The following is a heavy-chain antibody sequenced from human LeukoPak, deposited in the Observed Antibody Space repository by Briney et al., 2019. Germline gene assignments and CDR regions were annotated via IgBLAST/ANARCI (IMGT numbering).Heavy chain of an antibody. Sequence: SVKVSCKASGYTFTSYDINWVRQATGQGLEWMGGIIPIFGTANYAQKFQGRVTITADESTSTAYMELSSLRSEDTAVYYCARENGGYSYGPNWFDPWGQGTLVTVSS. D-gene: IGHD5-18*01. V-gene: IGHV1-69*13. CDR3: ARENGGYSYGPNWFDP. CDR1: GYTFTSYD. CDR2: IIPIFGTA. J-gene: IGHJ5*02.